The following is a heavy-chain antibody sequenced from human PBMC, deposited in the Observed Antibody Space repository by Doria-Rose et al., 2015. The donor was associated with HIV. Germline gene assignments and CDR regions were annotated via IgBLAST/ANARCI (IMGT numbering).Heavy chain of an antibody. CDR1: GVSLSSPGMG. Sequence: QVQLVQSGPVLVKPTETLTLTCTASGVSLSSPGMGVSWIRQPPGKALEWLADIFSDDERSYKSSLKSRLTISMGTSKSQVVLTMTDMDPVDTATYYCARIKSSRWYHKYYFDFWGQGTLVIVSA. J-gene: IGHJ4*02. V-gene: IGHV2-26*01. CDR2: IFSDDER. D-gene: IGHD6-13*01. CDR3: ARIKSSRWYHKYYFDF.